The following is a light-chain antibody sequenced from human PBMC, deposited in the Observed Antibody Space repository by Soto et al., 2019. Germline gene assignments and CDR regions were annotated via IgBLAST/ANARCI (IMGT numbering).Light chain of an antibody. CDR3: QQRSNWPPIT. V-gene: IGKV3-11*01. J-gene: IGKJ5*01. CDR1: QSVTTQ. CDR2: GAS. Sequence: IVLTQSPGTLSLSPGERATLSCRASQSVTTQLAWYQQKPGQTPRLLMYGASTRATGIPARFIGNGSGTEFTLTISSLEPEDFAVYYCQQRSNWPPITFGQGTRLEIK.